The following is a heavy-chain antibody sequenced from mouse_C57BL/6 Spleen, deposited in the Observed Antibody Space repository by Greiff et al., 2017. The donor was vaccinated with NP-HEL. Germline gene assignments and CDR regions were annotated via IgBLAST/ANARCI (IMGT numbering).Heavy chain of an antibody. D-gene: IGHD1-1*01. J-gene: IGHJ2*01. V-gene: IGHV2-5*01. Sequence: VKLQESGPGLVQPSQSLSITCTVSGFSLTSYGVHWVRQSPGKGLEWLGVIWRGGSTDYNAAFMSRLSITKDNSKSQVFFKMNSLQADDTAIYYCAKNGGYYGSSYGYFDYWGQGTTLTVSS. CDR1: GFSLTSYG. CDR2: IWRGGST. CDR3: AKNGGYYGSSYGYFDY.